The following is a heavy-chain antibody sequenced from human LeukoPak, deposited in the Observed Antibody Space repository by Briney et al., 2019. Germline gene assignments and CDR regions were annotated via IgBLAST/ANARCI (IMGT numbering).Heavy chain of an antibody. CDR1: GFTVSSNY. CDR3: AKEGTYYDFWSGSWFDP. D-gene: IGHD3-3*01. J-gene: IGHJ5*02. CDR2: IYSGGST. Sequence: GGSLRLSCAAPGFTVSSNYMSWVRQAPGKGLEWVSVIYSGGSTYYADSVKGRFTISRDNSKNTLYLQMNSLRAEDTAVYYCAKEGTYYDFWSGSWFDPWGQGTLVTVSS. V-gene: IGHV3-53*01.